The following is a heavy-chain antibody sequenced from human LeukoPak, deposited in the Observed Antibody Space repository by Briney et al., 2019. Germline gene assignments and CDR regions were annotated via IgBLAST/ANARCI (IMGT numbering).Heavy chain of an antibody. CDR1: GGSFSGYS. D-gene: IGHD5-18*01. V-gene: IGHV4-59*08. Sequence: ETLSLTCAVYGGSFSGYSWSWIRQPPGKGLEWIGYIYYSGSTNYNPSLKSRVTISVDTSKNQFSLKLSSVTAADTAVYYCARDTSRGSDPWGQGTLVTVSS. J-gene: IGHJ5*02. CDR3: ARDTSRGSDP. CDR2: IYYSGST.